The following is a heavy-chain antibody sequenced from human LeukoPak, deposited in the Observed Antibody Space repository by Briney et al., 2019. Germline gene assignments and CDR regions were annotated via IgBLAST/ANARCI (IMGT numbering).Heavy chain of an antibody. CDR2: INPNSGGT. J-gene: IGHJ4*02. CDR3: ARDNRYYDFWSGYQN. V-gene: IGHV1-2*02. Sequence: ASVKVSCKASGYTFTGYYMHWVRQAPGQGLEWMGWINPNSGGTNYAQKFQGRVTMTRDTSISTAYMELGRLRSDDTAVYYCARDNRYYDFWSGYQNWGQGTLVTVSS. D-gene: IGHD3-3*01. CDR1: GYTFTGYY.